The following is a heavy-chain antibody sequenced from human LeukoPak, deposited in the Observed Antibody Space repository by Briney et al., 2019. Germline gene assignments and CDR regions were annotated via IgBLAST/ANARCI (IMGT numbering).Heavy chain of an antibody. D-gene: IGHD3-22*01. CDR2: IKSKTDGGTT. CDR3: TTLQMYYYDSSGYYFFDY. CDR1: GFTFNNAW. V-gene: IGHV3-15*01. Sequence: PGGSLRLCCAASGFTFNNAWMNWVRQAPEKGLEWVGRIKSKTDGGTTEYAAPVRGRFTISRDDSRNTLHLQMNSLKTEDTAVYYCTTLQMYYYDSSGYYFFDYWSQGTLVTVSS. J-gene: IGHJ4*02.